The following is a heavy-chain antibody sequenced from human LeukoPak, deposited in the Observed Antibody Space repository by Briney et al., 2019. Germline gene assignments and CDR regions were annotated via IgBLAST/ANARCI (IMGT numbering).Heavy chain of an antibody. Sequence: SETLSLTCTVFGGSISSSSYYWGWIRQPPGKGLEWIGEINHSGNTNYNPSLKSRVTISVDTSKNQFSLKLSSVTAADTSVYYCARGSVGYQLLSASYYGMDVWGQGTTVTVSS. J-gene: IGHJ6*02. CDR2: INHSGNT. V-gene: IGHV4-39*07. D-gene: IGHD2-2*01. CDR3: ARGSVGYQLLSASYYGMDV. CDR1: GGSISSSSYY.